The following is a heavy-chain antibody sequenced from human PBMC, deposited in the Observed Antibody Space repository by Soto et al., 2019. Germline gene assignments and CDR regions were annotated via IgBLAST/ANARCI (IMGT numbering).Heavy chain of an antibody. CDR1: GFTFSSYA. D-gene: IGHD6-13*01. CDR2: ISVSGGST. V-gene: IGHV3-23*01. Sequence: EVQLLESGGGLVQPGGSLRLSCAASGFTFSSYAMSWVRQAPGKGLEWVSAISVSGGSTYYADSVKGRFTISRDKSKNTLYLQMNSLRAEDTDVYYCAKDQGSSSWLKHGWFDPWGQGTLVTVSS. J-gene: IGHJ5*02. CDR3: AKDQGSSSWLKHGWFDP.